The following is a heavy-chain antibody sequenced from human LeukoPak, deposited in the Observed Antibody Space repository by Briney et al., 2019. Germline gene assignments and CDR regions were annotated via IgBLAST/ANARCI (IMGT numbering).Heavy chain of an antibody. Sequence: VASVKVSCKISGYNFVVYYIHWLRQAPGQGLEWMGGINPRTGETHYAQQFQGRLTVTRDTPISTASMELTRLTSDDSAVYFCARDWELRYSQGGLDNWGQGTLVSISS. CDR2: INPRTGET. CDR3: ARDWELRYSQGGLDN. J-gene: IGHJ4*02. CDR1: GYNFVVYY. V-gene: IGHV1-2*02. D-gene: IGHD3-9*01.